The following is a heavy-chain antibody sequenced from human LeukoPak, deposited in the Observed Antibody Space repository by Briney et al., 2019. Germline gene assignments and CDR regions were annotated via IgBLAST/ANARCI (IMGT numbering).Heavy chain of an antibody. CDR3: AKIGGIKYSSSFYFDC. D-gene: IGHD6-6*01. CDR2: INPNSGGT. Sequence: ASVEVSCKASGYTFTAYYMHWVRQAPGQGLEWMGWINPNSGGTNYAQKFQGRVTMTRDTSISTVYMELSSLRSDDTAVYYCAKIGGIKYSSSFYFDCWGQGTLVTVSS. J-gene: IGHJ4*02. V-gene: IGHV1-2*02. CDR1: GYTFTAYY.